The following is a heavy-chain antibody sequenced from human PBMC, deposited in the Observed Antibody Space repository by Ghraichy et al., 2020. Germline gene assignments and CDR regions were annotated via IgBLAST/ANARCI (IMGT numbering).Heavy chain of an antibody. Sequence: SQTLSLTCAVYGGSFSGYYLSWIRQPPGKGLEWIGEINHSGSTNYNPSLKSRVTISVDTSKNQFSLKLSSVTAADTAVYYCARTPRSWYPSNFDYWGQGTLVTVSS. V-gene: IGHV4-34*01. J-gene: IGHJ4*02. CDR1: GGSFSGYY. CDR3: ARTPRSWYPSNFDY. D-gene: IGHD6-13*01. CDR2: INHSGST.